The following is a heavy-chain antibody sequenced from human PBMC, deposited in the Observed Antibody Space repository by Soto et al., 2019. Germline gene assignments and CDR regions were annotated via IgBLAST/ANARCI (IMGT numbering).Heavy chain of an antibody. J-gene: IGHJ4*02. CDR2: INHSGST. CDR3: ARGGRSLTGYYSLGYFAY. CDR1: GGSFSGYY. D-gene: IGHD3-9*01. Sequence: PSETLSLTCAVYGGSFSGYYWSWIRQPPGKGLEWIGEINHSGSTNYNPSLKSRVTISVDTSKNQFSLKLSSVTAADTAVYYCARGGRSLTGYYSLGYFAYWGQGTLVTVSS. V-gene: IGHV4-34*01.